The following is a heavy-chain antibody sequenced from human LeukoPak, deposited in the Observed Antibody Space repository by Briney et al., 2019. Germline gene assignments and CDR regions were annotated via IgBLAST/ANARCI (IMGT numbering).Heavy chain of an antibody. CDR3: ARRPTRSTRPSYSDS. V-gene: IGHV3-30-3*01. CDR1: GFTFSNFP. D-gene: IGHD2-2*01. J-gene: IGHJ4*02. Sequence: GGSLRLSCVASGFTFSNFPMHGVRQAPGKGLEWLAVISFDGSNKYYADSVKGRFTISRDNSKNTLYLQMSRLRVEDTAVDYCARRPTRSTRPSYSDSWGQGTLVTVSS. CDR2: ISFDGSNK.